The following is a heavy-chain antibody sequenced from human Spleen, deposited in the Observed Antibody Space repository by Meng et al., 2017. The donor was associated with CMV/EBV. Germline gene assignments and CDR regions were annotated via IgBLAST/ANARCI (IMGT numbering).Heavy chain of an antibody. Sequence: SCKASGYTFTSYSIHWVRQAPGQRPEWMGWINAGNGNTKYSQHFQGRLTLTRDTSATTAYMEVNSLRSEDTAVYYCASGLQLWTVLTYWGQGTLVTVSS. CDR3: ASGLQLWTVLTY. CDR1: GYTFTSYS. V-gene: IGHV1-3*01. CDR2: INAGNGNT. D-gene: IGHD5-18*01. J-gene: IGHJ4*02.